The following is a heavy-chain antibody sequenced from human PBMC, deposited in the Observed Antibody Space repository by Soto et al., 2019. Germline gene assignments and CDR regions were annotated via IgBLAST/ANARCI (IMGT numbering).Heavy chain of an antibody. Sequence: QVQLVESGGGVVQPGRSLRLSCAASGFTFSSYAMHWVRQAPGKGLEWVAVISYDGSNKYYADSVKGRFTISRDNSNNTLYLQMNSLQAEHTAVYYCARGQYSGSYYSSNWFAPWGQGTLVTVSS. V-gene: IGHV3-30-3*01. CDR3: ARGQYSGSYYSSNWFAP. J-gene: IGHJ5*02. CDR1: GFTFSSYA. CDR2: ISYDGSNK. D-gene: IGHD1-26*01.